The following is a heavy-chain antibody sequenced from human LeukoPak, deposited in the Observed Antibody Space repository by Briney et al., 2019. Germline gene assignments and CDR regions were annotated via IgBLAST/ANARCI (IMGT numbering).Heavy chain of an antibody. Sequence: GGSLRLSCAASGFTFSDYYMSWIRQAPGKGLEWISYISSSSSYTNYADSVKGRFTISRDNAKNSLYLQMNSLRAEDTAVYYCARDTKRFQKYYFDYWGQGTLVTVSP. J-gene: IGHJ4*02. CDR1: GFTFSDYY. CDR2: ISSSSSYT. V-gene: IGHV3-11*06. CDR3: ARDTKRFQKYYFDY. D-gene: IGHD3-3*01.